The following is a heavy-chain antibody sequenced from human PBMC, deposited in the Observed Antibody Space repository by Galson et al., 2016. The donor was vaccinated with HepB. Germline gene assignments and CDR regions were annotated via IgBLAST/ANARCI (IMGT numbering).Heavy chain of an antibody. CDR1: GFTFSNYA. CDR2: NSRDSGII. D-gene: IGHD3-9*01. CDR3: VRDKDWAFDY. J-gene: IGHJ4*02. V-gene: IGHV3-48*01. Sequence: SLRLSCAASGFTFSNYAMNWVRQAPGKGLEWVSHNSRDSGIIDYADSVKGRFTVSRDNGKNSLFLQMNSLRAEDTAVYYCVRDKDWAFDYWGTGILVTV.